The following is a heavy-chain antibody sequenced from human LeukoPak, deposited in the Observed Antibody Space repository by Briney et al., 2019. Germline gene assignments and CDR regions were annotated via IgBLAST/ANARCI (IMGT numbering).Heavy chain of an antibody. CDR2: IYYSGST. V-gene: IGHV4-59*01. J-gene: IGHJ5*02. CDR1: GGSISSYY. D-gene: IGHD2-2*01. CDR3: ARRYCTSTSCYLTWFDP. Sequence: PSETLSLTCTVSGGSISSYYWSWIRQPPGKGLEWIGYIYYSGSTNYNPSLKSRVTISVDTSKNQFSLKLSSVTAADTAVYYCARRYCTSTSCYLTWFDPWGQGTLVTVSS.